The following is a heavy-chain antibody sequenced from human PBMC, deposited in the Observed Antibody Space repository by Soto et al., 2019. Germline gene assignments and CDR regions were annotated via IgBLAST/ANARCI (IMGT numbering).Heavy chain of an antibody. J-gene: IGHJ4*02. CDR3: ASLGSGWYLY. CDR2: TNPNSGNT. Sequence: QVQLVQSGAEVKKPGASVNVYCKASVYTFTSYDINWVRQATGQGLEWMGWTNPNSGNTGYAQKFQGRVTMTRNTSLSTAYIELSSLRSEDTAVYYCASLGSGWYLYWGQVTLVTVSS. D-gene: IGHD6-19*01. CDR1: VYTFTSYD. V-gene: IGHV1-8*01.